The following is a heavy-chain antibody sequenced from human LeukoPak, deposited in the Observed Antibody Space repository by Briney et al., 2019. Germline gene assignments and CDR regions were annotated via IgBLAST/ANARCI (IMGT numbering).Heavy chain of an antibody. V-gene: IGHV3-30-3*01. D-gene: IGHD3-16*02. CDR1: GFXLSTYA. CDR3: ARDPLSARQTGYFDL. J-gene: IGHJ2*01. CDR2: ISYDGSNK. Sequence: PGGSLRLSCAASGFXLSTYALHWVRQAPGQGREWVAVISYDGSNKYYADSVKGRFTISRDNSKNTLSLQMNSLKAEDTAVYHCARDPLSARQTGYFDLWGSGTLVTVSS.